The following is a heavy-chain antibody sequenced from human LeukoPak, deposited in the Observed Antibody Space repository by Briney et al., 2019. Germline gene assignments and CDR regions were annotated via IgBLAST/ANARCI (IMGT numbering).Heavy chain of an antibody. V-gene: IGHV3-11*01. D-gene: IGHD3-22*01. J-gene: IGHJ3*02. CDR1: GFIFNDYY. Sequence: GGSLRLSCAASGFIFNDYYMGWIRQAPGKGLEWVAYIANSGPTVFYIDSVRGRFTISRDNAKNSLYLQMNSLRAEDTAVYYCARGSHITMIVAAAFDIWGQGTMVTVSS. CDR2: IANSGPTV. CDR3: ARGSHITMIVAAAFDI.